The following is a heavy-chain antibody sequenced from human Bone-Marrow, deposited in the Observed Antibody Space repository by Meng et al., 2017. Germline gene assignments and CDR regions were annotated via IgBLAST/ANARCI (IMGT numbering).Heavy chain of an antibody. D-gene: IGHD1-14*01. CDR3: ARDLGHRGAY. J-gene: IGHJ4*02. CDR2: IWYDGSNK. Sequence: GESLKISCAASGFTFSSYGMHWVRQAPGKGLERVAVIWYDGSNKYYADSVKGRFTISRDNSKNTLYLQMNSLRAEDTAVYYCARDLGHRGAYWGQGTLVTVSS. CDR1: GFTFSSYG. V-gene: IGHV3-33*01.